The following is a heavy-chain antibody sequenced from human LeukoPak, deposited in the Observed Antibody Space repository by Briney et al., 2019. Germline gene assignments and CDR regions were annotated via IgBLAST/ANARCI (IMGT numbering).Heavy chain of an antibody. CDR2: ISYDGSNK. Sequence: SGGSLRLSCAASGFTFSGYGMHWVRQAPGKGLEWVAVISYDGSNKYYADSVKGRFTISRDNSKNTLYLQMNSLRAEDTAVYYCARDAGIAGPLYYFDYWGQGTLVTVSS. CDR3: ARDAGIAGPLYYFDY. V-gene: IGHV3-30*03. D-gene: IGHD1-20*01. J-gene: IGHJ4*02. CDR1: GFTFSGYG.